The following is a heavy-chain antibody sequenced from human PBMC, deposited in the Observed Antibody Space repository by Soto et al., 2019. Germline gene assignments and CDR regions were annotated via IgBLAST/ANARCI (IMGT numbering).Heavy chain of an antibody. CDR3: ARGTPEAYCSGGICPGSRTSDCSDF. CDR2: INHGGST. J-gene: IGHJ4*02. D-gene: IGHD2-15*01. V-gene: IGHV4-34*01. Sequence: SETLSLTCAVYGGSFSGYYWSWIRQPPGKGLEWIGEINHGGSTNYNPSLKSRVTISVDTSKNQFSLKLSSVTAADTAVYYCARGTPEAYCSGGICPGSRTSDCSDFWCPGILVTLFS. CDR1: GGSFSGYY.